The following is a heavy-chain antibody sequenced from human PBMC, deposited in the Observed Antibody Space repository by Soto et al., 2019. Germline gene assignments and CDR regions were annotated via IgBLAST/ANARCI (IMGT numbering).Heavy chain of an antibody. CDR3: AAAGIAVAPGY. Sequence: SVNVSCKASGFTFTSSAVQWVRQARGQRLEWIGWIVAGSGNTNYAQKFQERVTITRDMSTSTAYMELSSLRSEDTAVYYCAAAGIAVAPGYWGQGTLVTVSS. V-gene: IGHV1-58*01. D-gene: IGHD6-19*01. J-gene: IGHJ4*02. CDR2: IVAGSGNT. CDR1: GFTFTSSA.